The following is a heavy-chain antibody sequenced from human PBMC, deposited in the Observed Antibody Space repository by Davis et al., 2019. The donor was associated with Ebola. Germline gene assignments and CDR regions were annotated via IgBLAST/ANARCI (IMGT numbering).Heavy chain of an antibody. Sequence: AASVKVSCKASGYTFTNYFMHWVRQAPGQGLEWMGLINPNDGSTSYAQNFLYRVTMTRDTSTRTVYMELNSLRSGDTAVYYCARSVRGYSHDAIDIWGQGTVVSVSS. V-gene: IGHV1-46*01. CDR2: INPNDGST. CDR3: ARSVRGYSHDAIDI. J-gene: IGHJ3*02. D-gene: IGHD5-18*01. CDR1: GYTFTNYF.